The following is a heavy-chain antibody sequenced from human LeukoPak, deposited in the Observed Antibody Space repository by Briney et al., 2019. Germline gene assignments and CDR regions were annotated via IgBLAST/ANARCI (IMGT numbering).Heavy chain of an antibody. CDR3: ARAIRNFWFDP. J-gene: IGHJ5*02. CDR2: INHSGST. CDR1: GGSFSGYY. V-gene: IGHV4-34*01. D-gene: IGHD4-11*01. Sequence: PSETLSLTCAAYGGSFSGYYCSWIRQPPGKGLEWIGEINHSGSTNYNPSLKSRVTISVDTSKNQFSLKLSPVTAADTAVYYCARAIRNFWFDPWGQGTMVTVSS.